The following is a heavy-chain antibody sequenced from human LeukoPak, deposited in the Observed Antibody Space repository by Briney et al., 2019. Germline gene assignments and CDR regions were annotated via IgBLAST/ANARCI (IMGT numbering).Heavy chain of an antibody. Sequence: PSETLSLTCAVYGGSFSGYYWSWIRQPPGKGLEWIGEINHSGSTNYNPSLKSRVTISADTSKNQFSLKLSSVTAADTAVYYCARKCSSTSCYNYWGQGTLVTVSS. V-gene: IGHV4-34*01. CDR3: ARKCSSTSCYNY. D-gene: IGHD2-2*01. CDR1: GGSFSGYY. J-gene: IGHJ4*02. CDR2: INHSGST.